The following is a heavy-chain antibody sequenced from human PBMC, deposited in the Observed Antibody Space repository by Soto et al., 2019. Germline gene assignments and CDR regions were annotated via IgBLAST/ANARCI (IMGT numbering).Heavy chain of an antibody. V-gene: IGHV3-21*01. D-gene: IGHD2-15*01. CDR3: ARGGDCSGGSCYYDYYYYMDV. Sequence: GGSLRLSCAASGFTFSSYGMHWVRQAPGKGLEWVSFISSNGTKMYYADSVKGRFTISRDNAKNSFYLQMSSLRAEDTAVYYCARGGDCSGGSCYYDYYYYMDVWGKGTTVTVSS. J-gene: IGHJ6*03. CDR1: GFTFSSYG. CDR2: ISSNGTKM.